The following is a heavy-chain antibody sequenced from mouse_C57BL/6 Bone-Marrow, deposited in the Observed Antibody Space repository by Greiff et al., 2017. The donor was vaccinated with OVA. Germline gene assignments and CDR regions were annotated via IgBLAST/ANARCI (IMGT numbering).Heavy chain of an antibody. J-gene: IGHJ1*03. CDR1: GYAFTDYN. CDR3: ARLGYGSYWYFDV. V-gene: IGHV1-18*01. D-gene: IGHD2-2*01. Sequence: VQLQQSGPELVKPGASVKIPCKASGYAFTDYNMDWVKQSHGKSLEWIGDINPNNGGTIYNQKFKGKATLTVDKSSSTAYMELRSLTSEDTAVYYCARLGYGSYWYFDVWGTGTTVTVSS. CDR2: INPNNGGT.